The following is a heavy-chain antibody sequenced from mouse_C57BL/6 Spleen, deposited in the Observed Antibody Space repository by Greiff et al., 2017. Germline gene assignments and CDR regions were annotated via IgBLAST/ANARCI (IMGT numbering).Heavy chain of an antibody. CDR1: GYAFSSSW. CDR2: IYPGDGDT. CDR3: ARGDYGSGGAWFAY. J-gene: IGHJ3*01. D-gene: IGHD1-1*01. V-gene: IGHV1-82*01. Sequence: VQLQQSGPELVKPGASVKISCKASGYAFSSSWMNWVKQRPGTGLEWIGRIYPGDGDTNYNGKFKGKAPMTAEKSSSTAYMQRRSLTAEDSAVYFCARGDYGSGGAWFAYWGQGTLVTVSA.